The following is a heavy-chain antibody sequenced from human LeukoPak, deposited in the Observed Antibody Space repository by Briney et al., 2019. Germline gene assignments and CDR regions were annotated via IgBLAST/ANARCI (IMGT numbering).Heavy chain of an antibody. CDR2: ISSSSSTI. V-gene: IGHV3-48*01. Sequence: GGSLRLSCAASGFTFSSYSMNWVRQAPGKGLEWVSYISSSSSTIYYADSVKGRFTISRDNAKNSLYLQMNSLRAEDTAVYYCARDDGVVPAAKGDAFDIWGQGTTVTVSS. CDR1: GFTFSSYS. D-gene: IGHD2-2*01. CDR3: ARDDGVVPAAKGDAFDI. J-gene: IGHJ3*02.